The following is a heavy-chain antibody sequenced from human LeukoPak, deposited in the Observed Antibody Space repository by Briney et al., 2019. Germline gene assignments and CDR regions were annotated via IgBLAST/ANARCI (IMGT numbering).Heavy chain of an antibody. D-gene: IGHD3-9*01. CDR1: GGSISSSSYY. CDR3: ARPANYDILTHFDY. V-gene: IGHV4-39*01. CDR2: IYYSGST. Sequence: PSETLSLTCTVSGGSISSSSYYWGWIRQPPGKGLEWIGSIYYSGSTYYNPSPKSRVTISVDTSKNQFSLKLSSVTAADTAAYYCARPANYDILTHFDYWGQGTLVTVSS. J-gene: IGHJ4*02.